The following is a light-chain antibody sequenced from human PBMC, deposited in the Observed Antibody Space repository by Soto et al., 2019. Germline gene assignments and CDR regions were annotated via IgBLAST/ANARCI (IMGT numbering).Light chain of an antibody. V-gene: IGKV3-15*01. CDR2: GAS. Sequence: EIVMTQSPATLSVSPGERATLSCRASQSVGSNLAWYQQKPGQAPRLLIYGASTRTTAIPARFSGSGSGTEFTLTISSLQSEDFPVYYCQHYNNWPPYAFGQGTKLEIK. CDR3: QHYNNWPPYA. CDR1: QSVGSN. J-gene: IGKJ2*01.